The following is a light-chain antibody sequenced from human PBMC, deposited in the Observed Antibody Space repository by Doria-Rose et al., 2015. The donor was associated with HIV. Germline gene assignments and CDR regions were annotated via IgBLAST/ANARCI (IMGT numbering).Light chain of an antibody. Sequence: MTQSPSSLSASVGDRVTITCRASQGISSALAWYQLKPGKTPKLLIYDASTLGSGVPSRFSGSGSGTDFTLTISSLQPEDFATYCCQQFNSYPHTFGPGTKADVK. J-gene: IGKJ3*01. CDR3: QQFNSYPHT. V-gene: IGKV1-13*02. CDR1: QGISSA. CDR2: DAS.